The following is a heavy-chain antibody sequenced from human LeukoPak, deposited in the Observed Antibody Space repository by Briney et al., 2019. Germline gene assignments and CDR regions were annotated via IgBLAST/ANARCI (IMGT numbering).Heavy chain of an antibody. CDR2: INPSGCST. CDR3: ARDLLSSSSWSDWFDP. CDR1: GYTFTSYY. Sequence: ASVKVSCKSSGYTFTSYYMHWVRQAPGQGLEWMGIINPSGCSTSYAHKFQGRVTMTSDTSTSTVYMELSSLRSEDTAVYYCARDLLSSSSWSDWFDPWGQGTLVTVSS. V-gene: IGHV1-46*01. J-gene: IGHJ5*02. D-gene: IGHD6-13*01.